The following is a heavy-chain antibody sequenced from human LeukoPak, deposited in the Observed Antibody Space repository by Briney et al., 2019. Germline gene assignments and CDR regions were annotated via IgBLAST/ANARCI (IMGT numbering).Heavy chain of an antibody. CDR3: VKDGNNEGTLDFEH. D-gene: IGHD1-1*01. CDR2: ISFDGSNK. Sequence: PGGSLRLSCAASGLTFSHYGMHWVRQTPGEGLEWVALISFDGSNKQYGHSVKGRFTISRDNSKNTLFLQMDSLRSEDTAIYWCVKDGNNEGTLDFEHWGQGALVTVSS. V-gene: IGHV3-30*18. J-gene: IGHJ4*02. CDR1: GLTFSHYG.